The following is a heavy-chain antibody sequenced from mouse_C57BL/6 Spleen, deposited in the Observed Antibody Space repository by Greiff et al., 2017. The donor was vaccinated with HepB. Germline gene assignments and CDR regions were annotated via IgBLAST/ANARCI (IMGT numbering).Heavy chain of an antibody. Sequence: QVQLQQPGAELVRPGSSVKLSCKASGYTFTSYWMHWVKQRPIQGLEWIGNIDPSDSETHYNQKFKDKATLTVDKSSSTAYMQLSSLTSEDSAVHYCARGDYSNYPWFAYWGQGTLVTVSA. J-gene: IGHJ3*01. CDR2: IDPSDSET. V-gene: IGHV1-52*01. D-gene: IGHD2-5*01. CDR1: GYTFTSYW. CDR3: ARGDYSNYPWFAY.